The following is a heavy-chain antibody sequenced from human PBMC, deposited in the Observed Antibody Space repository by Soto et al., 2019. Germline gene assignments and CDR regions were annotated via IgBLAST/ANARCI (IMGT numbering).Heavy chain of an antibody. CDR2: TYYNGDT. J-gene: IGHJ4*02. V-gene: IGHV4-30-4*02. CDR1: DDSFRGAYYY. D-gene: IGHD6-19*01. CDR3: AGGPRYIDGWRTFDF. Sequence: SDTLSLTCTVCDDSFRGAYYYWSWIRQPLGKGPEWIGYTYYNGDTKYNPALKSRVTMSVDTSNNQFSLRLSSVTAADTAVYFCAGGPRYIDGWRTFDFLGRGILVTVSS.